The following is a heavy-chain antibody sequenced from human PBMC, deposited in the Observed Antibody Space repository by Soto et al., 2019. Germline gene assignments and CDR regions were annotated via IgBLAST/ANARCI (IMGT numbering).Heavy chain of an antibody. V-gene: IGHV3-23*01. CDR1: GFPFISYA. CDR2: ISARGGSS. J-gene: IGHJ4*02. CDR3: AKGSIEYSASVDN. D-gene: IGHD4-4*01. Sequence: DVQLLESGGGLVKPGGSLRLSCAASGFPFISYAMAWVAQAPGKGLEWVSVISARGGSSYFADSGKGRFTISRDNSKNVLSLEMNSLRAEDTAIYFCAKGSIEYSASVDNWGQGTLVLVSS.